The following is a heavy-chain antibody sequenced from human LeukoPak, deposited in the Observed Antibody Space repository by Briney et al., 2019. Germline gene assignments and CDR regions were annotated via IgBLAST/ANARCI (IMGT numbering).Heavy chain of an antibody. CDR3: TLFYCTNGVCYKDYYYGMDV. CDR2: IIPIFGTA. Sequence: SVKVSCKASGGTFSSYAISWVRQAPGQGLEWMGGIIPIFGTANYAQKFQGRVTITADESTSTAYMELSSLRSEDTAVYYCTLFYCTNGVCYKDYYYGMDVWGQGTTVTVSS. V-gene: IGHV1-69*13. CDR1: GGTFSSYA. J-gene: IGHJ6*02. D-gene: IGHD2-8*01.